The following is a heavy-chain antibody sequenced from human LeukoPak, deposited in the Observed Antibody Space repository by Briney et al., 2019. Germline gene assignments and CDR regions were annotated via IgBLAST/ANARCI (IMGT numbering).Heavy chain of an antibody. CDR3: ARDRDYSNTERGFDY. CDR1: GHTFTAYY. J-gene: IGHJ4*02. Sequence: ASVKPSCNTSGHTFTAYYTHWVRQAPGQGLEWLGWINPNSGETNSAQKFQGRVTMTGDTSISTAYMELRRVTSDDTAVYYCARDRDYSNTERGFDYWGQGTLVTVSS. CDR2: INPNSGET. V-gene: IGHV1-2*02. D-gene: IGHD4-11*01.